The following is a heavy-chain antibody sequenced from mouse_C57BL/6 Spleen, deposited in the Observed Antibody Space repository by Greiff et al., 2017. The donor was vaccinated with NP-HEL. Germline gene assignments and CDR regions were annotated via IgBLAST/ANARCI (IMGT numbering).Heavy chain of an antibody. CDR2: ISSGSSTI. V-gene: IGHV5-17*01. D-gene: IGHD1-1*01. CDR3: ARSGITTVRDFDY. J-gene: IGHJ2*01. CDR1: GFTFSDYG. Sequence: EVNVVESGGGLVKPGGSLKLSCAASGFTFSDYGMHWVRQAPEKGLEWVAYISSGSSTIYYADTVKGRFTISRDNAKNTLFLQMTSLRSEDTAMYYCARSGITTVRDFDYWGQGTTLTVSS.